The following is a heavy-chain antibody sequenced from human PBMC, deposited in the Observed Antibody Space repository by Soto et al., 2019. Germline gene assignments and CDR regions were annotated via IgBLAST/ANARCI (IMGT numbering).Heavy chain of an antibody. CDR2: ISSSSSYI. V-gene: IGHV3-21*01. J-gene: IGHJ5*02. D-gene: IGHD3-3*01. CDR1: GFTFSRYT. CDR3: ARASGSEWLIRGPPKGCCP. Sequence: GGSLRLSCAASGFTFSRYTMNWVRQAPGKGLEWVSSISSSSSYIYYADSVKGRFTISRDNAKNSLYLQMHSLRAEDTAVYYCARASGSEWLIRGPPKGCCPGGQGTGVT.